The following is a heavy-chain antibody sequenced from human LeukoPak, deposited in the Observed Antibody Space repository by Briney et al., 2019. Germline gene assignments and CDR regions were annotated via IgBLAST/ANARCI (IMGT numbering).Heavy chain of an antibody. D-gene: IGHD6-19*01. CDR2: ISWNSGSI. J-gene: IGHJ6*02. Sequence: GWSLRLSCAASGFTFDDYAMHWVRQAPGKGLEWVSGISWNSGSIGYADSVKGRFTISRDNAKNSLYLQMNSLRAEDTALYYCAKDTGSGYYYYYGMDVWGQGTTVTVSS. CDR3: AKDTGSGYYYYYGMDV. CDR1: GFTFDDYA. V-gene: IGHV3-9*01.